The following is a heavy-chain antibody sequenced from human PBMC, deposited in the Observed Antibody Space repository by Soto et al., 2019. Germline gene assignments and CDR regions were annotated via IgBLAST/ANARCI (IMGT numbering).Heavy chain of an antibody. CDR2: IIPIFGTA. CDR1: GGTFSSYA. CDR3: ARVGQQDYGDYTFGY. J-gene: IGHJ4*02. Sequence: SVKVSCKASGGTFSSYAISWVRQAPGQGLEWMGGIIPIFGTANYAQKFQGRVTITADESTSTAYMELSSLRSEDTAVYYCARVGQQDYGDYTFGYWGQGPLVTVSS. V-gene: IGHV1-69*13. D-gene: IGHD4-17*01.